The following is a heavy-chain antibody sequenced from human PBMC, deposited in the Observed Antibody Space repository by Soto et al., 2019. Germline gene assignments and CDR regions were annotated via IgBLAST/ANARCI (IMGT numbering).Heavy chain of an antibody. J-gene: IGHJ4*01. V-gene: IGHV4-59*01. CDR2: IYYSGST. D-gene: IGHD3-22*01. Sequence: PSETLSLTCTVSGGSISRYYWSWIRQPPGKGLEWIGYIYYSGSTNYNPSLKSRVTISVDTSKNQFSLKLSSVTAADTAVYYCARTHYYDSXDISLAYWGQGTLVTVSS. CDR3: ARTHYYDSXDISLAY. CDR1: GGSISRYY.